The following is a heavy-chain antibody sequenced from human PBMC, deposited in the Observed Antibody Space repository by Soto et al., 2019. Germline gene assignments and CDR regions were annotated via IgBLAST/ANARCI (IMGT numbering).Heavy chain of an antibody. D-gene: IGHD3-3*01. CDR3: ASDPAYYDFWSGQARSVGYGMDV. CDR2: VSSSGSTI. Sequence: PGGSLRLSCAASGFTFSSYEMNWVRQAPGKGLEWVSYVSSSGSTIYYADSVKGRFTISRDNAKNSLYLQMNSLRAEDTAVYYCASDPAYYDFWSGQARSVGYGMDVWGRGTTVTVSS. V-gene: IGHV3-48*03. J-gene: IGHJ6*02. CDR1: GFTFSSYE.